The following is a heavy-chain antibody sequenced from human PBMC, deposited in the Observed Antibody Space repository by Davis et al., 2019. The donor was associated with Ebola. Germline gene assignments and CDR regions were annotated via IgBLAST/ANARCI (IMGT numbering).Heavy chain of an antibody. V-gene: IGHV1-69*13. Sequence: SVKVSCKASGGTFSSYAISWVRQAPGQGLEWMGGIIPIFGTANYAQKFQGRVTITADESTSTAYMELSSLRSEDTAVYYCARSRAVVNDPNDAFDIWGQGTMVTVSS. CDR2: IIPIFGTA. J-gene: IGHJ3*02. D-gene: IGHD3-22*01. CDR1: GGTFSSYA. CDR3: ARSRAVVNDPNDAFDI.